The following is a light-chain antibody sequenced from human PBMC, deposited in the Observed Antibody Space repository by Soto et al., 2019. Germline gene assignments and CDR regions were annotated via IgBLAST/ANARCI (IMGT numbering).Light chain of an antibody. V-gene: IGLV2-8*01. CDR2: EVS. CDR1: SSDVGGYNY. J-gene: IGLJ1*01. CDR3: SSYAGSNNFV. Sequence: QSVLTQPRSVSGSPGQSVTISCTGTSSDVGGYNYVSWYQHHPGKAPKLLIYEVSKRPSGVPDRFSGSKSGNTASLTVSGLQAEDEADYYCSSYAGSNNFVFGTGTKVTVL.